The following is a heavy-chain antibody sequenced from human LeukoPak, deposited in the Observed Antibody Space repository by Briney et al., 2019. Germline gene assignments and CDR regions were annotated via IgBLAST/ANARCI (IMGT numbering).Heavy chain of an antibody. CDR3: ARAAVTARIVDGFDI. Sequence: GESLKISRKGSGYSFTSYWIGWVRQMPRKGLEWMGIIYPGDSDTRYSPSFQGQVTISADKSISTAYLQWSSLKASDTAMYYCARAAVTARIVDGFDIWGQGTMVTVSS. J-gene: IGHJ3*02. CDR1: GYSFTSYW. V-gene: IGHV5-51*01. D-gene: IGHD2-15*01. CDR2: IYPGDSDT.